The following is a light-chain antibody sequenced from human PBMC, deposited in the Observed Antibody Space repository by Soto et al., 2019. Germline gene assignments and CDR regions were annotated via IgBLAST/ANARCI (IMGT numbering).Light chain of an antibody. J-gene: IGKJ3*01. Sequence: DIQMTQSPSTLSASVGDRVTITCRASQSISSWLAWYQQKPGKAPKLLIYKASTLESGVPSRFSGGGSGTEFTLTISILQPDDFATYYCQQYNSYLFTFGPGTKVDIK. CDR2: KAS. CDR1: QSISSW. CDR3: QQYNSYLFT. V-gene: IGKV1-5*03.